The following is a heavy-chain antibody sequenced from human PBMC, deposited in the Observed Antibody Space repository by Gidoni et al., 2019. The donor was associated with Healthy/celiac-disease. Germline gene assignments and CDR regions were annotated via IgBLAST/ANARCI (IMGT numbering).Heavy chain of an antibody. J-gene: IGHJ4*02. CDR1: GFTLSRYW. CDR2: IKQDGSEK. D-gene: IGHD6-19*01. Sequence: EVQLVESGGGLVQPGGSLRLSCDASGFTLSRYWMSWVRQGPGKGLEWVANIKQDGSEKYYGDSVKGRFTISRDNAKNSLYLQMNSLRAEDTAVYYCARDLLWGSPMIAVAGTEDYWGQGTLVTVSS. CDR3: ARDLLWGSPMIAVAGTEDY. V-gene: IGHV3-7*01.